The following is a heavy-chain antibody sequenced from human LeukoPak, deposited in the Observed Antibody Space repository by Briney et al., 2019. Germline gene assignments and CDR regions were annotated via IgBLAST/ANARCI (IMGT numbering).Heavy chain of an antibody. CDR3: ASVRGYSGEVALAY. J-gene: IGHJ4*02. V-gene: IGHV1-69*13. D-gene: IGHD5-12*01. Sequence: ASVKVSCKASGYTFTSYYMHRVRQAPGQGLEWMGGIIPIFGTANYAQKFQGRVTITADESTSTAYMELSSLRSEDTAVYYCASVRGYSGEVALAYWGQGTLVTVSS. CDR1: GYTFTSYY. CDR2: IIPIFGTA.